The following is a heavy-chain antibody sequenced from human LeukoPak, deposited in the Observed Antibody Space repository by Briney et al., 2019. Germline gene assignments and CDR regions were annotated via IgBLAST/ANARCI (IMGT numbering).Heavy chain of an antibody. Sequence: SVKVSCKASGGTFSSYAISWMRQAPGQGLEWMGGIIPILGIANYAQKFQGRVTITADKSTSTAYMELSSLRSEDTAVYYCARDGADIAVAGTRYFDYWGQGTLVTVSS. V-gene: IGHV1-69*10. CDR3: ARDGADIAVAGTRYFDY. CDR2: IIPILGIA. J-gene: IGHJ4*02. CDR1: GGTFSSYA. D-gene: IGHD6-19*01.